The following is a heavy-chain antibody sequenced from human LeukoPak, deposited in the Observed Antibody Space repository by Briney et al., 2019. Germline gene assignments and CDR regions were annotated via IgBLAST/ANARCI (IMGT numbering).Heavy chain of an antibody. CDR3: AKDEGDIGLVY. CDR1: EFTFSSYN. J-gene: IGHJ4*02. Sequence: GGSLRLSCAASEFTFSSYNMNWVRQAPGKGLEWVSYISSSSSIIYYADSVKGRFTISRDNAKNSLYLQMNSLRAEDTAVYYCAKDEGDIGLVYWGQGTLVTVSS. CDR2: ISSSSSII. V-gene: IGHV3-48*01. D-gene: IGHD2-21*01.